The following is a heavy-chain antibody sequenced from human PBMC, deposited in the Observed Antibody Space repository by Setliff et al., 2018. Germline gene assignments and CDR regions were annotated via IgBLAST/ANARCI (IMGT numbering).Heavy chain of an antibody. CDR1: GATFSSYA. D-gene: IGHD3-22*01. CDR2: IIPVFGTA. J-gene: IGHJ5*02. V-gene: IGHV1-69*06. CDR3: ARAPSSTVINWFDP. Sequence: SVKVSCKASGATFSSYAISWVRQAPGQGLEWMGRIIPVFGTANYAQKFQGRVTITADKSTSTAYMELSSLRSEDTAVYYCARAPSSTVINWFDPWGQGTLVTVSS.